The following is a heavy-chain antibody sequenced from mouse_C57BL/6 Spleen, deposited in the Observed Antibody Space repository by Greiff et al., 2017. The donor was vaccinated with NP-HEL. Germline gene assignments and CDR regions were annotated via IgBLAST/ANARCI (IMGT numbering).Heavy chain of an antibody. CDR3: ARGYGSSHWYFDV. J-gene: IGHJ1*03. D-gene: IGHD1-1*01. CDR1: GYTFTSYW. Sequence: QVQLQQPGAELVKPGASVKLSCKASGYTFTSYWMQWVKQRPGQGLEWIGEIDPSDSYTNYNQKFKGKATLTVDTSSSTAYMQRSSLTSEDSAVYYCARGYGSSHWYFDVWGTGTTVTVSS. V-gene: IGHV1-50*01. CDR2: IDPSDSYT.